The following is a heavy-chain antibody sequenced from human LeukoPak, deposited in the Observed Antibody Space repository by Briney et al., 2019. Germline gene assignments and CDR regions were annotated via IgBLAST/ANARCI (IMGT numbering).Heavy chain of an antibody. J-gene: IGHJ4*02. CDR3: ARGLSETHRSSRGNYFDY. CDR2: INSDGSST. CDR1: GFTFSSYW. Sequence: SGGSLRLSCAASGFTFSSYWMHWARQAPGKGLVWVSRINSDGSSTSYADSVKGRFTISRDNAKNTLYLQMNSLRAEDTAVYYCARGLSETHRSSRGNYFDYWGQGTLVTVSS. V-gene: IGHV3-74*01. D-gene: IGHD6-13*01.